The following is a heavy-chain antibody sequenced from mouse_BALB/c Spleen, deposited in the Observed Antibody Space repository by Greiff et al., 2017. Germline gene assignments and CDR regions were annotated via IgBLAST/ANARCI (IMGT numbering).Heavy chain of an antibody. V-gene: IGHV14-4*02. CDR1: GFNIKDYY. CDR3: NADYYGSSKAY. D-gene: IGHD1-1*01. Sequence: EVQLQESGAELVRSGASVKLSCTASGFNIKDYYMHWVKQRPEQGLEWIGWIDPENGDTEYAPKFQGKATMTADTSSNTAYLKLSSLTSEDTAVYYCNADYYGSSKAYWGQGTLVTVSA. CDR2: IDPENGDT. J-gene: IGHJ3*01.